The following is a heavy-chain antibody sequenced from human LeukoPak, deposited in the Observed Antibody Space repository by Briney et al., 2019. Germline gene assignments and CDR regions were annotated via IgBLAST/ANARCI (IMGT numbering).Heavy chain of an antibody. J-gene: IGHJ4*02. CDR2: TKSKGSGGTI. CDR3: AWIIKAPATLGH. CDR1: GFKFSDAW. D-gene: IGHD2-2*01. Sequence: KTGGSLRLSCAASGFKFSDAWMSWVRQAPGKGLEWVGRTKSKGSGGTIDHTAPVKGRFTISRDDSKQTLYLQMNSLKTEDTAVYYCAWIIKAPATLGHWGQGALVTVSS. V-gene: IGHV3-15*01.